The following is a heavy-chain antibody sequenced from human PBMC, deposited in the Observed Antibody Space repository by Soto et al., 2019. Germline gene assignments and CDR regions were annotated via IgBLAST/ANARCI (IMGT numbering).Heavy chain of an antibody. V-gene: IGHV4-30-2*01. CDR1: GGSISSGGYS. CDR3: ARDGDGYKSFDY. J-gene: IGHJ4*02. D-gene: IGHD5-12*01. CDR2: IYHIGST. Sequence: QLQLQESGSGLVKPSQTLSLTCAVSGGSISSGGYSWSWIRQPPGKGLEWIGYIYHIGSTHYNPSLKSRVTISVDRSKNQFSLKLSSVTAADTAVYYCARDGDGYKSFDYWGQGTLVTVSS.